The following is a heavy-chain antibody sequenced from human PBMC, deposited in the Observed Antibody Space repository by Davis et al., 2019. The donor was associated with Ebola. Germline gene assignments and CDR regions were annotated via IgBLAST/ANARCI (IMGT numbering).Heavy chain of an antibody. J-gene: IGHJ4*02. CDR3: ARVDWPVQFDF. D-gene: IGHD3-9*01. V-gene: IGHV3-21*06. CDR2: ISSSSSYI. CDR1: GFTFSSYS. Sequence: GGSLRLSCAASGFTFSSYSMNWVRQAPGKGLEWVSSISSSSSYIYYADSVKGRFTISRDNTQNSLFLQMNSLRDDETAVYYCARVDWPVQFDFWGQGTVVTVSS.